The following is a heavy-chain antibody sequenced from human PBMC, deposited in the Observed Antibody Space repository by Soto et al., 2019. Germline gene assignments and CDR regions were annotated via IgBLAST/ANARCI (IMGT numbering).Heavy chain of an antibody. CDR3: TTGSRITMIVVVIRKEFDY. Sequence: PGGSLRLSCAASGFTFSNAWMSWVRQAPGKGLEWVGRIKSKTDGGTTDYAAPVKGRFTISRDDSKNTLYLQMNSLKTEDTAVYYCTTGSRITMIVVVIRKEFDYWGQGT. CDR1: GFTFSNAW. V-gene: IGHV3-15*01. CDR2: IKSKTDGGTT. D-gene: IGHD3-22*01. J-gene: IGHJ4*02.